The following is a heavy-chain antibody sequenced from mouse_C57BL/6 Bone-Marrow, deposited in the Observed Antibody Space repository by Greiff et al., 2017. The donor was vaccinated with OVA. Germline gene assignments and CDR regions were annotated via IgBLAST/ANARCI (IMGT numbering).Heavy chain of an antibody. Sequence: EVNVVESGGDLVKPGGSLKLSCAASGFTFSSYGMSWVRQTPDKRLEWVATISSGGSYTYYPDSVKGRFTISRDNAKNTLYLQMSSLKSEDTAMYYCARPHYYAMDYWGQGTSVTVSS. CDR1: GFTFSSYG. V-gene: IGHV5-6*01. J-gene: IGHJ4*01. CDR2: ISSGGSYT. CDR3: ARPHYYAMDY.